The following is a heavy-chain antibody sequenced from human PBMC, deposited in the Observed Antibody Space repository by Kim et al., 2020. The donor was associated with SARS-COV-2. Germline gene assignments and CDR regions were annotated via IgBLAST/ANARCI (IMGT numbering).Heavy chain of an antibody. V-gene: IGHV1-8*01. CDR3: AFRSTVTTTIDY. Sequence: ASVKVSCKASGYTFNNYDINWVRQATGQGLEWMGWMNPNRGNTGSAQKFQGRVTMTRNTSISTAYMELSSLKSEDTAIYYCAFRSTVTTTIDYWGQGTLVTVSS. CDR2: MNPNRGNT. D-gene: IGHD4-17*01. CDR1: GYTFNNYD. J-gene: IGHJ4*02.